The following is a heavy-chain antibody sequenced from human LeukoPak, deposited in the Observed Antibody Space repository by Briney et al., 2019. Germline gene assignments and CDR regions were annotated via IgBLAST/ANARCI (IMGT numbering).Heavy chain of an antibody. CDR3: ARGVGATFAGSWGYYFDY. CDR2: ISYDGSNK. V-gene: IGHV3-30-3*01. CDR1: GFTFSSYA. Sequence: GGSLRLSCAASGFTFSSYAMHWVRQAPGKGLEWVAVISYDGSNKYYADSVKGRFTISKDNSKNPLYLQMHSLRAEDTAVYYCARGVGATFAGSWGYYFDYWGQGTLVTVSS. D-gene: IGHD1-26*01. J-gene: IGHJ4*02.